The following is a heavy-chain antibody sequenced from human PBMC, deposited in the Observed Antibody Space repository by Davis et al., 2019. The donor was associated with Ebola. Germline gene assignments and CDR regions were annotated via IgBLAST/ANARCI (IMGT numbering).Heavy chain of an antibody. J-gene: IGHJ4*02. V-gene: IGHV3-23*01. Sequence: PGGSLRLSCEASGFDFGSHDMNWVRQAPGKGLEWVSNINGRGDSTSYSASVRGRFSISRDDSKNTLYLQMDSLRAEDTAVFYCAEGGTNNFLGANWGQGTLVTVSS. CDR3: AEGGTNNFLGAN. CDR2: INGRGDST. CDR1: GFDFGSHD. D-gene: IGHD2-8*01.